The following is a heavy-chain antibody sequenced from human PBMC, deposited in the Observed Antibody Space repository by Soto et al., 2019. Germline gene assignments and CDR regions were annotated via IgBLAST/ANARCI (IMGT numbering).Heavy chain of an antibody. J-gene: IGHJ6*02. D-gene: IGHD3-9*01. CDR2: IRSKANSYAT. CDR3: TRLWSYDILTGYYLYYGMDV. CDR1: GFTLSGSA. Sequence: SLRLSCAASGFTLSGSAMHWVRQASGKGLEWVGRIRSKANSYATAYAASVKGRFTISRDDSKNTAYLQMNSLKTEDTAVYYCTRLWSYDILTGYYLYYGMDVWGQGTTVTVSS. V-gene: IGHV3-73*01.